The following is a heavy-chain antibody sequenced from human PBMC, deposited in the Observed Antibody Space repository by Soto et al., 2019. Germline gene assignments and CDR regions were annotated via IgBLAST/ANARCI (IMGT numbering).Heavy chain of an antibody. CDR2: IIPIFGTA. V-gene: IGHV1-69*01. D-gene: IGHD3-3*01. CDR3: VRDRGHYDFWSGEDYYYYGMDV. J-gene: IGHJ6*02. CDR1: GGTFSSYA. Sequence: QVQLVQSGAEVKKPGSSVKVSCQASGGTFSSYAISWVRQAPGQGLEWMVGIIPIFGTANYAQKFQGRVTITSDESTRTAYMELSSLRSEDTAVYYCVRDRGHYDFWSGEDYYYYGMDVWGQGTTVTVSS.